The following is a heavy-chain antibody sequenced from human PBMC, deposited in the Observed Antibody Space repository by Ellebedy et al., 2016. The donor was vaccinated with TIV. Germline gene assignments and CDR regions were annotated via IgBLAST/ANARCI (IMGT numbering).Heavy chain of an antibody. D-gene: IGHD2/OR15-2a*01. CDR1: GGSFTNSSNY. Sequence: SETLSLTXTVSGGSFTNSSNYWGWIRQPPGKGLEWIGSFFYSVNTYYNPSLKTRVAISMDTSKNQFSLKLSSVAAADTAVYYCVRGLVSCDKWGQGTLVTVSS. CDR3: VRGLVSCDK. J-gene: IGHJ4*02. CDR2: FFYSVNT. V-gene: IGHV4-39*07.